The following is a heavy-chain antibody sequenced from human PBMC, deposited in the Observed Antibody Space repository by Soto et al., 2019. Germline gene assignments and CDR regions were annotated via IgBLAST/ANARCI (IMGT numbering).Heavy chain of an antibody. Sequence: QLQLQESGPGLVKPSEPLSLTCTVSGGSISSSSYYWGWIRQPPGKGLEWIGSNYYSGRTYYNPSINSRVTISVDASKNQISLELSSVTAADTAVYCCASLFPSSVVVVAATLAAYWGPGTLVTVSS. CDR1: GGSISSSSYY. D-gene: IGHD2-15*01. CDR2: NYYSGRT. J-gene: IGHJ4*02. V-gene: IGHV4-39*01. CDR3: ASLFPSSVVVVAATLAAY.